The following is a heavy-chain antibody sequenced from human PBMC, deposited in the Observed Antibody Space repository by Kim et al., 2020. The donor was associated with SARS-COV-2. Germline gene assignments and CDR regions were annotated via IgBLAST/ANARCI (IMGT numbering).Heavy chain of an antibody. CDR2: INPNSGGT. CDR3: ARDNFDSGSYNQYYYGMDV. J-gene: IGHJ6*02. V-gene: IGHV1-2*04. Sequence: ASVKVSCKASGYTFTGYYMHWVRQAPGQGLEWMGWINPNSGGTNYAQKFQGWVTMTRDTSISTAYMELSRLRSDDTAVYYCARDNFDSGSYNQYYYGMDVWGQGTTVTVSS. CDR1: GYTFTGYY. D-gene: IGHD3-10*01.